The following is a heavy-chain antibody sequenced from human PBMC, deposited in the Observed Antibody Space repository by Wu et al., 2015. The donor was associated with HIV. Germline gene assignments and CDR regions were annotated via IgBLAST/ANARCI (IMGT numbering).Heavy chain of an antibody. Sequence: QVQLVQSGAEMKKPGSSVKVSCKASGGVFSSSGISWVRQAPGQGLEWMGGIIPIFDTAKYAQKFQGRVTITADESTSTAYMELSSLRSEDTAVYYCASGYYYESSSYYYYFEYWAREPGHRLL. D-gene: IGHD3-22*01. CDR3: ASGYYYESSSYYYYFEY. V-gene: IGHV1-69*12. J-gene: IGHJ4*02. CDR2: IIPIFDTA. CDR1: GGVFSSSG.